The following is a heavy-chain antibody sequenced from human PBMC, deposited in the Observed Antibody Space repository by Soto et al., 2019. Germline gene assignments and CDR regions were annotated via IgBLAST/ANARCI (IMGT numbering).Heavy chain of an antibody. CDR2: IDPSDSYT. Sequence: PGESLKISCKGSGYSFTIYWISWVRQMLGKGLEWMGRIDPSDSYTNYSPSFQGHVTISADKSISTAYLQWSSLKASDTAMYYCAVSSGYYYYYGMDVWGQGTTVTVSS. CDR3: AVSSGYYYYYGMDV. D-gene: IGHD3-22*01. V-gene: IGHV5-10-1*01. J-gene: IGHJ6*02. CDR1: GYSFTIYW.